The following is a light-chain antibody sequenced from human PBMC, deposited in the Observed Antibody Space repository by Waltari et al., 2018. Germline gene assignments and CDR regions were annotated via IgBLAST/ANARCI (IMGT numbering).Light chain of an antibody. Sequence: DIVMTQSPDSLAVSLGERATVNCKSSQSVLFSSDNKNYLAWYQQKPGQPPKVLIYWASTRESGVPDRFSGSESGTDFTLTISSLQAEDVAVYYCQQYYSNEVTFGGGTKVEIK. CDR2: WAS. CDR3: QQYYSNEVT. CDR1: QSVLFSSDNKNY. J-gene: IGKJ4*01. V-gene: IGKV4-1*01.